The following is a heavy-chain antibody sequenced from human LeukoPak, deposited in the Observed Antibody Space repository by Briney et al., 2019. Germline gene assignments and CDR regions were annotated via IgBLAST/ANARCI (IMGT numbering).Heavy chain of an antibody. V-gene: IGHV6-1*01. Sequence: SQTLSLTCAISGDSVSSNSAAWNWIRQSPSRGLEWLGRTYYRSKWYNDYALSVRSRISINPDTSKKQFSLQLNSVTPEDTAVYYCARSYSSGWDFESWGQGTLVTVSS. CDR3: ARSYSSGWDFES. J-gene: IGHJ4*02. CDR2: TYYRSKWYN. CDR1: GDSVSSNSAA. D-gene: IGHD6-19*01.